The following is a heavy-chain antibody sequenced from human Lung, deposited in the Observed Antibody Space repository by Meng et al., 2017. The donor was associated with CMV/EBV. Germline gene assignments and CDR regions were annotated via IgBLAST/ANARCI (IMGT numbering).Heavy chain of an antibody. Sequence: GESLNISCAASGSSCGIDGMYWVRQAPGKVLEWVAYIHHAGGYKQYPDSEMGRFTISRYNSKNTLSLQMNSLRGEDTALYFWAKMSDGNCATASCPHDSWGQGTLVTVSS. CDR3: AKMSDGNCATASCPHDS. J-gene: IGHJ5*01. D-gene: IGHD2-2*01. V-gene: IGHV3-30*02. CDR1: GSSCGIDG. CDR2: IHHAGGYK.